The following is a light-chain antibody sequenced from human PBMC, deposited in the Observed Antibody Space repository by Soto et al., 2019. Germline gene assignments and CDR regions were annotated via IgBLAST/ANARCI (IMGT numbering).Light chain of an antibody. V-gene: IGKV1-33*01. CDR1: QDISNY. CDR2: DTS. Sequence: IQMTQSPSSLSASVGDRVTITCQASQDISNYLNWYQQKPGKAPKLLIYDTSTLEPGVPSRFSGSGTATDFTLTISSLQPEDIATYYCQQYDSRPLSFGPGTKVDV. J-gene: IGKJ3*01. CDR3: QQYDSRPLS.